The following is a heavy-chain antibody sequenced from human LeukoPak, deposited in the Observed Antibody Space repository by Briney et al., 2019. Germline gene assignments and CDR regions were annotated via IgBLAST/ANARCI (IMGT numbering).Heavy chain of an antibody. Sequence: ASVKLSCKASGYTFTSYYMHWVRQAPGQGLEWMGCINPNSGDTNYAHKVQGRFTITRDTAISTPYMEMSRLRSDDTAVYYCARGSMVRGVVCDYYYGMDVWGQGTTVT. CDR2: INPNSGDT. V-gene: IGHV1-2*02. CDR1: GYTFTSYY. J-gene: IGHJ6*02. D-gene: IGHD3-10*01. CDR3: ARGSMVRGVVCDYYYGMDV.